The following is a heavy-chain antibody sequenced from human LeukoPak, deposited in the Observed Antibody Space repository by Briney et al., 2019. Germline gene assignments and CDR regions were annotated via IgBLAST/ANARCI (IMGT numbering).Heavy chain of an antibody. J-gene: IGHJ4*02. CDR1: GFTFSTYT. D-gene: IGHD3-3*01. CDR2: ISYDGSNK. V-gene: IGHV3-30-3*01. CDR3: ARLRGSGFWSSYSDY. Sequence: GRSLRLSCAASGFTFSTYTMHWVRQAPGKGLEWVAVISYDGSNKYFADSVTGRFTISRDNSKNTLYLQMNSLRAEDTAVYYCARLRGSGFWSSYSDYWGQGTLVTVSS.